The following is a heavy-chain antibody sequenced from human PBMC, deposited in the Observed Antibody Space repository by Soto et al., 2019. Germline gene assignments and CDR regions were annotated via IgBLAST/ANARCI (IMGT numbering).Heavy chain of an antibody. CDR1: GGSITNYY. Sequence: SETLSLTCTVSGGSITNYYLGWIRQPPGKGLEWIGSIYYSGSTYYNPSLKSRVTISVDTSKNQFSLKLSSVTAADTAVYYCARTRAVWFDPWGQGTLVTSPQ. CDR3: ARTRAVWFDP. V-gene: IGHV4-39*01. D-gene: IGHD6-19*01. CDR2: IYYSGST. J-gene: IGHJ5*02.